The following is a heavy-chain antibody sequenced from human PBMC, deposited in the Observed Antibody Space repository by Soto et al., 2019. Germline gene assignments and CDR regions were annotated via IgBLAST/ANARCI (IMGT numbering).Heavy chain of an antibody. J-gene: IGHJ4*02. CDR3: AREHNYCDY. CDR2: ISAYNGNT. Sequence: QVQLVQSGAEVKKPGASVKVSCEASGYTFTSYGITWVRQATGQGLEWMGWISAYNGNTKYAQKLQGRVTMTTDTSTSTAYMEMRSLRSGDTALYYCAREHNYCDYWGQGTLGTVSS. D-gene: IGHD2-21*01. V-gene: IGHV1-18*01. CDR1: GYTFTSYG.